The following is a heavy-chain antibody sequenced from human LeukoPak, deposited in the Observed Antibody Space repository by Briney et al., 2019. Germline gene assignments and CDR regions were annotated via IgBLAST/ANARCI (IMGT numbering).Heavy chain of an antibody. Sequence: GASVKVSCKASGYTFTSYGISWVRQAPGQGLEWMGWISAYNGNTNYAQKLQGRVTMTTDTSTSTAYMELRSLRSDDTAVYYWARPQDFWSGYSYYYYGMDVWGQGTTVTVSS. CDR1: GYTFTSYG. V-gene: IGHV1-18*01. CDR2: ISAYNGNT. CDR3: ARPQDFWSGYSYYYYGMDV. J-gene: IGHJ6*02. D-gene: IGHD3-3*01.